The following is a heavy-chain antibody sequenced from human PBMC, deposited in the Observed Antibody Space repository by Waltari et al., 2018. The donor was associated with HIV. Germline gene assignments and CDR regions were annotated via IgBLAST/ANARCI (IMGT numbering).Heavy chain of an antibody. Sequence: EEQLLESGGDLVRPGGSLTLSCAASGFTLRSYVVNWVRQAPGKGLEGVSGITSRGREKHYADSVRGRFTISRDKSKNTVQLQMNSLTVEDTAVYFCAKTKFGELLYYLDSWGRGTTVIVTA. CDR3: AKTKFGELLYYLDS. CDR2: ITSRGREK. D-gene: IGHD3-16*01. V-gene: IGHV3-23*01. J-gene: IGHJ4*02. CDR1: GFTLRSYV.